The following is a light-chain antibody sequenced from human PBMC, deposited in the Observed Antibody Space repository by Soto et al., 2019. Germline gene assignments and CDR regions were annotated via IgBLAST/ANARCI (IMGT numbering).Light chain of an antibody. CDR2: DVT. V-gene: IGLV2-14*03. CDR1: SSDVGGYNY. Sequence: QSALTQPTSVSGSPGQSITIPCTGTSSDVGGYNYVSWYQQYPGKAPKLVIFDVTNRPSGVSHRFSGAKSGNTASLTISGLQTEDEGTYYCSSYAGSSTVFGTGTKLTVL. CDR3: SSYAGSSTV. J-gene: IGLJ1*01.